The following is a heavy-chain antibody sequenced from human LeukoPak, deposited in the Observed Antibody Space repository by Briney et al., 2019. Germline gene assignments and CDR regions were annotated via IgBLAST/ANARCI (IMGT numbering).Heavy chain of an antibody. J-gene: IGHJ4*02. CDR1: GFTFSGYW. D-gene: IGHD2-15*01. Sequence: PGGSLRLSCAASGFTFSGYWMSWVRQAPGKGLEWVATIKQDASEKTYVDSVEGRFTGSRDNAKSSLFLQMDSLRAEDTAVYYCARFGMDAAIDYWGQGTLVTVSS. CDR3: ARFGMDAAIDY. CDR2: IKQDASEK. V-gene: IGHV3-7*01.